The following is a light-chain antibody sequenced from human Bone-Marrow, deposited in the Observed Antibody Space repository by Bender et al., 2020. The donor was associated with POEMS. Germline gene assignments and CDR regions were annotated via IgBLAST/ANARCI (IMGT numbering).Light chain of an antibody. Sequence: QSALTQPASVSGSPGQSITISCTGTTSDISPYNYVSWYQQHPGKAPKLMIYDATNRPSGVSSRFSGSKSGNTASLTISGLQPEDEADYYCATWDSSLRNWLFGGRTKLTVL. J-gene: IGLJ3*02. CDR1: TSDISPYNY. V-gene: IGLV2-14*03. CDR3: ATWDSSLRNWL. CDR2: DAT.